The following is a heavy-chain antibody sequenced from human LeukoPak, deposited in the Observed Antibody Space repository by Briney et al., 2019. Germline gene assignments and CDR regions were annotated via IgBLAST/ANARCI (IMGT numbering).Heavy chain of an antibody. CDR2: INPNSGGT. J-gene: IGHJ3*02. D-gene: IGHD1-26*01. V-gene: IGHV1-2*02. Sequence: ASVKVSCKASGYTFTGYYMHWVRQAPGQGLEWMGCINPNSGGTNYAQKFQGRVTMTRDTSISTAYMELSRLRSDDTAVYYCARFGLGATDAFDIWGQGTMVTVSS. CDR1: GYTFTGYY. CDR3: ARFGLGATDAFDI.